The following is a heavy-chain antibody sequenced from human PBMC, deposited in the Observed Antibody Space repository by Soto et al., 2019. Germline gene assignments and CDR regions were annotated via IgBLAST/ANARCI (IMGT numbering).Heavy chain of an antibody. CDR2: IYYRGST. J-gene: IGHJ6*02. Sequence: ETLSLTCSVSGDSITSYYWTWIRKPTGKGLEWIGYIYYRGSTNYNPSLKSRVTISIDTSKNQFSLNLSSVTASDTAVYYCAKVVSGGYGVGYGMDVWGQGTTVTVSS. CDR3: AKVVSGGYGVGYGMDV. D-gene: IGHD6-19*01. CDR1: GDSITSYY. V-gene: IGHV4-59*01.